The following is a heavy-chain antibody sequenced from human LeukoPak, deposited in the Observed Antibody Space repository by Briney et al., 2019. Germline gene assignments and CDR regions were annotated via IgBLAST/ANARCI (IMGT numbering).Heavy chain of an antibody. V-gene: IGHV3-15*01. Sequence: GGSLRLSCVDSGFTFTNAWMSWVRQAPGKGLEWIGRIKSKTDGETTNYAEPVRGRFTISRDDSKSAVYLQMNSLKIEDTAVYYCTTDLGTYYHGSQRLIPIDYWGQGTLVTASS. CDR3: TTDLGTYYHGSQRLIPIDY. D-gene: IGHD3-10*01. CDR1: GFTFTNAW. J-gene: IGHJ4*02. CDR2: IKSKTDGETT.